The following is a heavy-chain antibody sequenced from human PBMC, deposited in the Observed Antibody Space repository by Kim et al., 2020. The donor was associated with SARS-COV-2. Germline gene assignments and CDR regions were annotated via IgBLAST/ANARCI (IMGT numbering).Heavy chain of an antibody. CDR3: AREYSGTYHFDS. D-gene: IGHD1-26*01. J-gene: IGHJ4*02. Sequence: YAQKFQGMVTMPRDTSTTSVYMDLSILGSEDTAVYYCAREYSGTYHFDSWGQGTLVTVSS. V-gene: IGHV1-46*01.